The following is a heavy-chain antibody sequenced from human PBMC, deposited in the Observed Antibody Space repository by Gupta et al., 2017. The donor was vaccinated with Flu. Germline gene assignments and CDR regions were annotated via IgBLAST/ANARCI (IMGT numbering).Heavy chain of an antibody. V-gene: IGHV3-33*01. CDR2: FWADGYRK. J-gene: IGHJ5*02. D-gene: IGHD3-22*01. Sequence: QVQLVESGGGVVQPGRSLRLSCEGSGFTFSSYGIHWVRQAPGKGLEWVAVFWADGYRKYYADSVKGRFTVSRDNSKNTVYLQMNSLTVEDTAVYYCARDMDSSSHYGRFDPWGQGTLVTVS. CDR3: ARDMDSSSHYGRFDP. CDR1: GFTFSSYG.